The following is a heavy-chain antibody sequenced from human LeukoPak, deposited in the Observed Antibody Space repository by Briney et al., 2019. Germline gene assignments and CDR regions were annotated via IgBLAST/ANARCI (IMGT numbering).Heavy chain of an antibody. CDR1: GYTFSDYY. J-gene: IGHJ4*02. Sequence: ASVKVSCKGSGYTFSDYYMHWVRQAPGQGLEWMGWINPNSGGTNFAQKFQGRVTMTRDTSISTAYMELSRLTSDDTAVYYCARDQKQWLEIDYWGQGTLVTASS. V-gene: IGHV1-2*02. D-gene: IGHD6-19*01. CDR3: ARDQKQWLEIDY. CDR2: INPNSGGT.